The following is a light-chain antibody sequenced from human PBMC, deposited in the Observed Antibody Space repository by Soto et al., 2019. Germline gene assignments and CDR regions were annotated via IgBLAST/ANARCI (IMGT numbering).Light chain of an antibody. CDR3: QQYDIWPPT. J-gene: IGKJ1*01. CDR1: QSVGSY. Sequence: EIVLTESPATLSLSPGERATLSCRASQSVGSYLAWYQQRPGRAPRLLIYDASNRATGTPARFTGSGSGTEFILTISSLQSEDFAVYYCQQYDIWPPTFGQGTRVDIK. CDR2: DAS. V-gene: IGKV3-11*01.